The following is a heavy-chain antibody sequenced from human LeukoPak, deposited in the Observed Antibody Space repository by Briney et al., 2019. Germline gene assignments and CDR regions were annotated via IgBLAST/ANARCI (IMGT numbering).Heavy chain of an antibody. Sequence: GGSLRLSCAASGFTFSSYGMHWVRQAPGKGLEWVAFIRYDGSNKYYADSVKGRFTISRDNSKSTLYLQMNSLRAEDTAVYYCAKDNSGYDPHYYYYYMDVWGKGTTVTISS. V-gene: IGHV3-30*02. CDR1: GFTFSSYG. CDR3: AKDNSGYDPHYYYYYMDV. J-gene: IGHJ6*03. D-gene: IGHD5-12*01. CDR2: IRYDGSNK.